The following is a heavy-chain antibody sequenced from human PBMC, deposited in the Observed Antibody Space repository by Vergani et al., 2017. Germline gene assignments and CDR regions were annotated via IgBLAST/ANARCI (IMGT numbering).Heavy chain of an antibody. CDR3: ARGPPRIYSGYEPFDY. CDR2: IIPIFGTA. V-gene: IGHV1-69*12. J-gene: IGHJ4*02. CDR1: GGTFSSYA. D-gene: IGHD5-12*01. Sequence: QVHLVQSGAEVKKPGASVKVSCKASGGTFSSYALSWVRQAPGQGLEWMGGIIPIFGTANYAQKFQGRVTITADESTSTAYMELSSLRSEDTAVYYCARGPPRIYSGYEPFDYWGQGTLVTVSS.